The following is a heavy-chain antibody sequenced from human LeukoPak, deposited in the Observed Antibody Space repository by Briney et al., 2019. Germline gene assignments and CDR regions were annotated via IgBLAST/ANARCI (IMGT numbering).Heavy chain of an antibody. Sequence: GGSLRLSCAASGFTFSSYAMSWVRQAPGKGLEWVSAISGSGGSTYYADSVKGRFTISRDSSKNTLYLQMNSLRAEDTAVYYCAKDFGLEMATITDYWGQGTLVTVSS. CDR1: GFTFSSYA. CDR2: ISGSGGST. CDR3: AKDFGLEMATITDY. J-gene: IGHJ4*02. V-gene: IGHV3-23*01. D-gene: IGHD5-24*01.